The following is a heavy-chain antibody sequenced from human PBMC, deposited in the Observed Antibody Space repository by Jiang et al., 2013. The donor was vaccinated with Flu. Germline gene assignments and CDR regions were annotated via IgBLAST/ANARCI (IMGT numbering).Heavy chain of an antibody. Sequence: VQLLESGGDLVQPGRSLRLSCAASGFTFSSYAMHWVRQAPGKGLEWVAVISYDGSNKYYADSVKGRFTISRDNSKNTLYLQMNSLRAEDTAVYYCARDRDHYSSSGLDYWGQGTL. CDR1: GFTFSSYA. J-gene: IGHJ4*02. D-gene: IGHD6-6*01. V-gene: IGHV3-30-3*01. CDR3: ARDRDHYSSSGLDY. CDR2: ISYDGSNK.